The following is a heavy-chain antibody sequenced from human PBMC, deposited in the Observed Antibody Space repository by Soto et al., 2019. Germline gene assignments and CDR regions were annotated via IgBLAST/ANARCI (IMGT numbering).Heavy chain of an antibody. CDR2: ISYDGSNK. J-gene: IGHJ4*02. CDR3: ARAKDGGNSGGFDY. D-gene: IGHD2-21*02. Sequence: GSLRLSCAASGFTFSSYAMHWVRQAPGKGLEWVAVISYDGSNKYYADSVKGRFTISRDNSKNTLYLQMNSLRAEDTAVYYCARAKDGGNSGGFDYWSQGTLVTVSS. V-gene: IGHV3-30-3*01. CDR1: GFTFSSYA.